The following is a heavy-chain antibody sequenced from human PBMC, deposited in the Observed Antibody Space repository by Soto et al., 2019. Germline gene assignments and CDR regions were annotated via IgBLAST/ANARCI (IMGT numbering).Heavy chain of an antibody. Sequence: LSLTCTVSGGSISSGGYYWSWIRQHPGKGLEWIGYIYYSGSTYYNPSLKSRVTISVDTSKNQSSLKLSSVTAADTAVYYCARDPSTVTASLGGMDVWGQGTTVTVSS. CDR2: IYYSGST. D-gene: IGHD4-17*01. CDR3: ARDPSTVTASLGGMDV. V-gene: IGHV4-31*03. J-gene: IGHJ6*02. CDR1: GGSISSGGYY.